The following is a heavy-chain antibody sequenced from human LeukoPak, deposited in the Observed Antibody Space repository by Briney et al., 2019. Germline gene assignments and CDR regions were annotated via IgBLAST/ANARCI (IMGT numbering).Heavy chain of an antibody. D-gene: IGHD1-1*01. V-gene: IGHV3-30*18. Sequence: PGGSLRLSCAASGFTFSSYGMHWVRQAPGKGLEWVAVISYDGSNKYYADSVKGRFTISRDNSKNTLYLQMNSLRAEDTAVYYCANLNWNPRYYFDSWGQGTLVTVSS. CDR3: ANLNWNPRYYFDS. J-gene: IGHJ4*02. CDR1: GFTFSSYG. CDR2: ISYDGSNK.